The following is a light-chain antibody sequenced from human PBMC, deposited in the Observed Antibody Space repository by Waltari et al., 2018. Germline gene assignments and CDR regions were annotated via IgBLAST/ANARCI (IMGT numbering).Light chain of an antibody. CDR3: SSYTSSNTLV. J-gene: IGLJ2*01. CDR2: DVS. Sequence: SSLTQPASVSGSPGQSITISSTGTSSDVGGYNYVSWYQQHPGKAPKLMIYDVSNRPSGVSNRFSGSKSGNTASLTISGLQAEDEADYYCSSYTSSNTLVFGGGTKLTVL. CDR1: SSDVGGYNY. V-gene: IGLV2-14*03.